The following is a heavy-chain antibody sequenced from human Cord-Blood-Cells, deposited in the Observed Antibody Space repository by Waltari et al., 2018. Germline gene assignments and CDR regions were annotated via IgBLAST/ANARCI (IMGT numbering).Heavy chain of an antibody. CDR3: APIYGSGSYYSR. V-gene: IGHV4-34*01. J-gene: IGHJ4*02. D-gene: IGHD3-10*01. Sequence: QVQLQQWGAGLLKPSETLSLTCAVYGGSFSGYYWIWIRQPPGKGLEWIGEINHSGSTNYNPSLKSRVTISVDTSKNQFSLKLSSVTAADTAVYYCAPIYGSGSYYSRWGQGTLVTVSS. CDR1: GGSFSGYY. CDR2: INHSGST.